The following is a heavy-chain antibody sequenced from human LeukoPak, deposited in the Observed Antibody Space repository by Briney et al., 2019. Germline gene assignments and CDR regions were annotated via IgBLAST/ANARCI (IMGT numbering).Heavy chain of an antibody. Sequence: SETLSLTCTVSVGSISGYYWSWIRQPAGKGLEWVGCVYSSGTAYYNPSLESRVTISLEATKNQFSLRLTSMTAADSAVYSCASVTDMTTLTGFYSFEYSRPGALVSLSS. D-gene: IGHD5-24*01. CDR3: ASVTDMTTLTGFYSFEY. J-gene: IGHJ4*02. CDR2: VYSSGTA. CDR1: VGSISGYY. V-gene: IGHV4-4*07.